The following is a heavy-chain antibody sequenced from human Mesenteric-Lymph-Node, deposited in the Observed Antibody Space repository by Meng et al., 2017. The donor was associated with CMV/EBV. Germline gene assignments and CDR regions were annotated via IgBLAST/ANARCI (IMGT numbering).Heavy chain of an antibody. CDR1: GGSFSRYY. Sequence: GSLRLSCAASGGSFSRYYWTWIRRPPGKGLEWIGYIYFNGVTYYNPSLKSRVTMSVDTSKNQFSLKLSSVTAADTAVYYCVRGGGSDHYGMNVWGQGATVTVSS. CDR3: VRGGGSDHYGMNV. CDR2: IYFNGVT. V-gene: IGHV4-59*01. D-gene: IGHD3-16*01. J-gene: IGHJ6*02.